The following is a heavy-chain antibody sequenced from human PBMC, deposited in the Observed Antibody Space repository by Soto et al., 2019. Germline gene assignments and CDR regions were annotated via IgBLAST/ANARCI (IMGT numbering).Heavy chain of an antibody. D-gene: IGHD3-22*01. V-gene: IGHV3-33*01. CDR1: GFSFSSYG. J-gene: IGHJ4*02. Sequence: GGSLRLSCKASGFSFSSYGMHWIRQAPGKGLEWLAIIWNDGSNEYYADSVKGRFTISRDNSKNTLYLQLNNLRAEDTAVYFCARDQTYIGYYSEYWGQGTLVTVSS. CDR2: IWNDGSNE. CDR3: ARDQTYIGYYSEY.